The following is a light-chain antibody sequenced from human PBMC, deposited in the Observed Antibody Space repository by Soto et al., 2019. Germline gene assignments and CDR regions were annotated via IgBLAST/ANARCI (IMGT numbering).Light chain of an antibody. CDR1: QIISTY. Sequence: DIQMTQSPSSLSAPVGDRFTITCHTLQIISTYLNWYQHKPGKAPKLLIYAASSSQSGVPSRFSGSGSGTDFTLSISSLQPEDFATYYCQQSYSMPWTFGQGTKVDI. J-gene: IGKJ1*01. CDR2: AAS. CDR3: QQSYSMPWT. V-gene: IGKV1-39*01.